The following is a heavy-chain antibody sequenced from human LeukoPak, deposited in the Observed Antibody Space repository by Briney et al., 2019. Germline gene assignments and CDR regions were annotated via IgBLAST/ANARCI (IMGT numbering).Heavy chain of an antibody. CDR3: ARGEWNAFDI. D-gene: IGHD3-3*01. J-gene: IGHJ3*02. Sequence: GGSLRLSCAASGFSFDDYGMSRVRQAPGKGLEWVSGINWNGGSTGYADSVKGRFTISRDNAKNSLFLQMSSLRAEDTALYYCARGEWNAFDIWGQGTMVTVSS. CDR1: GFSFDDYG. V-gene: IGHV3-20*04. CDR2: INWNGGST.